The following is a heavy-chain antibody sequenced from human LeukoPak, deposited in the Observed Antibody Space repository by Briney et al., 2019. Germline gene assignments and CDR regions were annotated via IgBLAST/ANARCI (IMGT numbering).Heavy chain of an antibody. V-gene: IGHV3-74*01. J-gene: IGHJ3*02. CDR3: AKGISGYAHDAFDI. CDR1: GFTFSNYW. Sequence: GGSLRLSCVASGFTFSNYWMHWVRQVPGKGLVWVSRINTDRSITNYADSVKGRFTISRDNSKNTLYLQMNSLRAEDTAVYYCAKGISGYAHDAFDIWGQGTIVTVSS. CDR2: INTDRSIT. D-gene: IGHD5-12*01.